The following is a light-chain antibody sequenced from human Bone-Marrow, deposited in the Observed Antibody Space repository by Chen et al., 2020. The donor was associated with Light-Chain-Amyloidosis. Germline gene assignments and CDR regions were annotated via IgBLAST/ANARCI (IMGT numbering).Light chain of an antibody. J-gene: IGLJ1*01. CDR2: EIS. CDR1: SSDVGDFNY. V-gene: IGLV2-14*01. Sequence: QSALTQPASVSGSPGQPITIPCTGSSSDVGDFNYVSWYQRHPGKAPKLIISEISNWPSGASNRFSGSKSGNTASLTISGLQAEDEAEYYCSSYTSRSLHVFAAGTKVTVL. CDR3: SSYTSRSLHV.